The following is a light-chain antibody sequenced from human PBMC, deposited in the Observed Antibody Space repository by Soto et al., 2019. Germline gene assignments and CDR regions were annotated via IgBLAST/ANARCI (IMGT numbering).Light chain of an antibody. CDR1: SSDVGAYNY. Sequence: QSALTQPRSVSGSPGQSVTIFCTGTSSDVGAYNYVSWYQQHPGKAPKLMIYDVGKRPSGVPDRFSGSKSGNTASLTIFGLQAEDEAEYYCCSYAGRYAPDVFGTGTKVTVL. CDR2: DVG. J-gene: IGLJ1*01. V-gene: IGLV2-11*01. CDR3: CSYAGRYAPDV.